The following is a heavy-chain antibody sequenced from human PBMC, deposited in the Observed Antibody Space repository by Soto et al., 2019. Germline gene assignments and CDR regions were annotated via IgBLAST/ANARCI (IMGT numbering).Heavy chain of an antibody. J-gene: IGHJ3*02. CDR1: GGSISSSSYY. D-gene: IGHD3-22*01. CDR3: ARVLGYYDSSGYYYDALGAFDI. Sequence: SETLSLTCTVSGGSISSSSYYWGWIRQPPGKGLEWIGSIYYSGSTYYNPSLKSRVTISVDTSKNQFSLKLSSVTAADTAVYYCARVLGYYDSSGYYYDALGAFDIWGQGTMVPV. CDR2: IYYSGST. V-gene: IGHV4-39*01.